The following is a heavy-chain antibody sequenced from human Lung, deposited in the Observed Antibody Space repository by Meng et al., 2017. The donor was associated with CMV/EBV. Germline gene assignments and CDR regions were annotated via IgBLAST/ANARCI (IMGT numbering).Heavy chain of an antibody. CDR2: ISADSTTI. D-gene: IGHD2/OR15-2a*01. Sequence: GESLKISCAASGFSFSDYTMSWFRQLPGKGLEWLALISADSTTIYYADSVKGRFTISRDNADNSLFLQMSSLRAEDTALYYCARGGNKWELLSLGFDPWGQGTLVTVSS. V-gene: IGHV3-48*04. CDR3: ARGGNKWELLSLGFDP. J-gene: IGHJ5*02. CDR1: GFSFSDYT.